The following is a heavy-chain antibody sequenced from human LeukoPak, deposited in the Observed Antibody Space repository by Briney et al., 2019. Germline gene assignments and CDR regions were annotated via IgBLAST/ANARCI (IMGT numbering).Heavy chain of an antibody. CDR3: ARRAAAVGARLRGGKTQYYFDS. Sequence: NPSETLSLTCAVYGGSFSVYYWTWIRQSPGRGLEWIGEVHHTGSTNYSPSFRGRVSISVDSSKKQFSLKLSSVTAADTAVYYCARRAAAVGARLRGGKTQYYFDSWGPGTLVTVSS. CDR1: GGSFSVYY. D-gene: IGHD6-13*01. CDR2: VHHTGST. V-gene: IGHV4-34*01. J-gene: IGHJ4*02.